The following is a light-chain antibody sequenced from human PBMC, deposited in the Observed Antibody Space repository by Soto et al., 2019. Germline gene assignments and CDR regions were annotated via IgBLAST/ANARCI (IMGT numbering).Light chain of an antibody. V-gene: IGKV1-5*01. CDR3: QQYNSYWT. CDR1: QSISSW. CDR2: DAS. Sequence: DIQMTQSPSTLSASVGDRVTITCRASQSISSWLAWYQQKPGKAPKLLIYDASSLESGVPSRFSGSGSGTEFTLTISSLQPDGFAPYYCQQYNSYWTFGQGTKVDIK. J-gene: IGKJ1*01.